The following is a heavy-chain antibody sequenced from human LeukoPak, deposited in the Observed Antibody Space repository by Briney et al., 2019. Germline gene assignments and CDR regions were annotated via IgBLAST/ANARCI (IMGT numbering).Heavy chain of an antibody. V-gene: IGHV3-9*03. CDR3: AKGVGQDIVVVPAAHYFDY. Sequence: GGSLRLSCAASGFTFDDYAMHWVRQAPGKGLEWVSGISWNSGSIGYADSVKGRFTISRDNAKNSLYLQMNSLRAEDMALYYCAKGVGQDIVVVPAAHYFDYWGQGTLVTVSS. D-gene: IGHD2-2*01. CDR1: GFTFDDYA. CDR2: ISWNSGSI. J-gene: IGHJ4*02.